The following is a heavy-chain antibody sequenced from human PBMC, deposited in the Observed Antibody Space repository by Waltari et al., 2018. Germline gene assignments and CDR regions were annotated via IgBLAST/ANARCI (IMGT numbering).Heavy chain of an antibody. CDR3: ASGSITIFGVVIERDYYYGMDV. CDR2: IIPIFGTA. CDR1: GGTFSSYA. V-gene: IGHV1-69*01. J-gene: IGHJ6*02. D-gene: IGHD3-3*01. Sequence: QVQLVQSGAEVKKPGSSVKVSCKASGGTFSSYAISWVRQAPGQRLEWMGGIIPIFGTANYAQKFQGRVTITADESTSTAYMELSSLRSEDTAVYYCASGSITIFGVVIERDYYYGMDVWGQGTMVTVSS.